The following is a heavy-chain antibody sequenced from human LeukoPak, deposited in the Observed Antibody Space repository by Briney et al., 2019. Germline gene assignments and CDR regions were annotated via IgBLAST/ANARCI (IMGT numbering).Heavy chain of an antibody. V-gene: IGHV3-30*02. J-gene: IGHJ6*02. CDR2: IWYDGSNK. Sequence: TGGSLRLSCAASGFTFSSYGMHWVRQAPGKGLEWVAVIWYDGSNKYYADSVKGRFTISRDNSKNTLYLQMNSLRGEDTAVYYCAKCSGGSCYYYGMDVWGQGTTVTVSS. CDR1: GFTFSSYG. D-gene: IGHD2-15*01. CDR3: AKCSGGSCYYYGMDV.